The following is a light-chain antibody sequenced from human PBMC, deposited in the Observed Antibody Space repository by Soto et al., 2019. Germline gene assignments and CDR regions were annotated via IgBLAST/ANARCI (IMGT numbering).Light chain of an antibody. CDR1: QSVSRSF. CDR3: QQYGGSGA. CDR2: GAS. J-gene: IGKJ1*01. V-gene: IGKV3-20*01. Sequence: EIVLTQSPGTLSLSPGERATLSCRASQSVSRSFLAWYQQKPGQAPRLLIYGASSRATGIPDRFSGSGSGTDSLLAIRRQAPDYSAEYYCQQYGGSGAFGQGTKVEI.